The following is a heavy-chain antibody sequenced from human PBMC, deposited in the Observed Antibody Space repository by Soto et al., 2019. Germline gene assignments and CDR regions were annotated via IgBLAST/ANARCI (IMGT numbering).Heavy chain of an antibody. Sequence: ASVKVSCKASGYTFTSYAMHWVRQAPGQRLEWMGWINAGNGNTKYSQKFQGRVTITRDTSASTAYMELSSLRSEDTAVYYCALSGYTTHPPPGYYYYGMDVWGQGTTVTVSS. CDR3: ALSGYTTHPPPGYYYYGMDV. J-gene: IGHJ6*02. D-gene: IGHD3-3*01. CDR2: INAGNGNT. CDR1: GYTFTSYA. V-gene: IGHV1-3*01.